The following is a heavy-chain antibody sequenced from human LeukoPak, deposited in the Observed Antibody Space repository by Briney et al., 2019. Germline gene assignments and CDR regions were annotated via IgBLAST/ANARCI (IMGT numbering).Heavy chain of an antibody. D-gene: IGHD6-19*01. CDR3: ARAVAAAFDY. V-gene: IGHV4-30-2*01. Sequence: PSETQSLTCAVSGGSISSGGYSWSWIRQPPGKGLEWIGYIYHSGSTYYNPFLKSRVTISVDRSKNQFSLKLSSVTAADTAVYYCARAVAAAFDYWGQGTLVTVSS. J-gene: IGHJ4*02. CDR2: IYHSGST. CDR1: GGSISSGGYS.